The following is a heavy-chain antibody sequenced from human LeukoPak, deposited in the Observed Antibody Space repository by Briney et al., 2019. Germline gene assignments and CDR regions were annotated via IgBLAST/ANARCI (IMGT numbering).Heavy chain of an antibody. J-gene: IGHJ4*02. CDR3: ARSVADTANFEY. Sequence: PSETLSLTCSVSGGSISNYYWSWIRQPAGKRLEWIGRIAANGSTNYHPSLKSRVTMSVDTSNNHVSLKVASVTAADTAVYYCARSVADTANFEYWGQGTLVTVSS. CDR2: IAANGST. D-gene: IGHD6-19*01. V-gene: IGHV4-4*07. CDR1: GGSISNYY.